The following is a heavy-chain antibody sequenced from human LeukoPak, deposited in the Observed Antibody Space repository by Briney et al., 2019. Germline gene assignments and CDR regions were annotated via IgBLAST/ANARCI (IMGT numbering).Heavy chain of an antibody. CDR3: ARVIDNYVWGSYRSPYYFDY. CDR2: IYYSGST. CDR1: GGSISSSSYY. V-gene: IGHV4-61*01. D-gene: IGHD3-16*02. Sequence: SETLSLTCTVSGGSISSSSYYWRWIRQPPGKGLEWIGYIYYSGSTNYNPSLKSRVTISVDTSKNQFSLKLSSVTAADTAVCYCARVIDNYVWGSYRSPYYFDYWGQGTLVTVSS. J-gene: IGHJ4*02.